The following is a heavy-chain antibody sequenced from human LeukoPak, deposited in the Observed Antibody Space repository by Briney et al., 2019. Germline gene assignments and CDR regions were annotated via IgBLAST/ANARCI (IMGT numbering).Heavy chain of an antibody. CDR1: GFTFSNYA. J-gene: IGHJ4*02. CDR2: ITGGGGDT. Sequence: GGSLRLSCAASGFTFSNYAMAWVRQAPGKEPEWVSVITGGGGDTYHIDSVKGRFTIFRDNSKNTLYLQMNSLRAEDTAVYFCAKGTLGHCNGASCYPLDYWGQGTLVTVSS. D-gene: IGHD2-15*01. CDR3: AKGTLGHCNGASCYPLDY. V-gene: IGHV3-23*01.